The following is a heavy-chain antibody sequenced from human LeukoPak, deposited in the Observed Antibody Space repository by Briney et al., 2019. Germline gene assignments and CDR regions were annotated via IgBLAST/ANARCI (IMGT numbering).Heavy chain of an antibody. CDR2: IKQDGSEK. D-gene: IGHD3-22*01. CDR3: ARNYYDSTGYWNYYFDY. CDR1: GFTFSNYG. V-gene: IGHV3-7*04. Sequence: GGSLRLSCAASGFTFSNYGMHWVRQAPGKGLEWVANIKQDGSEKYYVDSVKGRFTISRDNAKNSLYLQMNSLRAEDTAVYSCARNYYDSTGYWNYYFDYWGQGTLVTVSS. J-gene: IGHJ4*02.